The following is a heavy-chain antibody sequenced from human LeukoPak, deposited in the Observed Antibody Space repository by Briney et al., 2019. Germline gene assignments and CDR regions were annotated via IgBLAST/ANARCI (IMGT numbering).Heavy chain of an antibody. CDR1: GVSFSNHY. CDR3: AKVWVHYGAGGYAYSYFDY. V-gene: IGHV3-7*03. D-gene: IGHD3-10*01. J-gene: IGHJ4*01. CDR2: INEDGSNK. Sequence: GGSPRLSCTASGVSFSNHYMRWIRQAPGKGLEWVANINEDGSNKWHLDSVKGRFTVSRDNARNSLYLQMNSLRVEDTAVYYYAKVWVHYGAGGYAYSYFDYSGQGTLVTVSS.